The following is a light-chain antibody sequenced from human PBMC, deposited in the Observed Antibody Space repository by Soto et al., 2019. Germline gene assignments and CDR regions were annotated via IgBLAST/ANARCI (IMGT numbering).Light chain of an antibody. J-gene: IGLJ3*02. Sequence: QSALTQPPSASGSPGQSVTISCTGTSSDVGGYNYVSWYQQYPGRAPKLMIYEVTKRPSGVPDRFSGSKSGNTASLTVSGLQAEEEADYYCSSYAASNNFYFVFGGGTKLTV. CDR2: EVT. V-gene: IGLV2-8*01. CDR1: SSDVGGYNY. CDR3: SSYAASNNFYFV.